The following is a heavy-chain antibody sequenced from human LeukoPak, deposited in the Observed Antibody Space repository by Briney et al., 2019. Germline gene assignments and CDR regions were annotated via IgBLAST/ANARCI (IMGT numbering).Heavy chain of an antibody. Sequence: ASVKVSCKPSGHTFIDYGVRRVRQAPGPRLESMGWIDDYDGDTHYAKNLQGRLNMTTDTSTSMAFMELRSLRPDDTAVYFCARWGLVAQGTYYYYFMDVWGRGTTVTVSS. J-gene: IGHJ6*03. CDR3: ARWGLVAQGTYYYYFMDV. CDR2: IDDYDGDT. D-gene: IGHD3/OR15-3a*01. CDR1: GHTFIDYG. V-gene: IGHV1-18*01.